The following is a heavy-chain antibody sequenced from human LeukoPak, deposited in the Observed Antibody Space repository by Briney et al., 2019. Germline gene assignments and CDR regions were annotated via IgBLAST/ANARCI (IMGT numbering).Heavy chain of an antibody. Sequence: SETLSLTCTVSGGSISSGRYYWTWIRQHPGKGLEWIGYIYYSGSTFYNPSLKSRVTISLDTSQNQFSLKLSSVTAADTAVYYCARESGYVDYWGQGTLVTVSS. D-gene: IGHD1-26*01. CDR2: IYYSGST. V-gene: IGHV4-31*03. J-gene: IGHJ4*02. CDR3: ARESGYVDY. CDR1: GGSISSGRYY.